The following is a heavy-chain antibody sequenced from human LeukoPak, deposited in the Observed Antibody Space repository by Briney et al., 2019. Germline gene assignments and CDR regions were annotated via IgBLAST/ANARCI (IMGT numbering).Heavy chain of an antibody. Sequence: ASVKLSCKASGYTFTGCFIHYVRQAPGQGLEWMGWIDPNSDNIRYSETFKDRVTMTRDTSTNTAYMELSWLRSDDTAVYYCARSAYNYGYVYFDHWGQGTLVIVSS. CDR2: IDPNSDNI. J-gene: IGHJ4*02. V-gene: IGHV1-2*02. CDR1: GYTFTGCF. D-gene: IGHD5-18*01. CDR3: ARSAYNYGYVYFDH.